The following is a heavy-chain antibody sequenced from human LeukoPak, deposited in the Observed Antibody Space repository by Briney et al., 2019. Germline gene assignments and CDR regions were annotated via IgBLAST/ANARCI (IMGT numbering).Heavy chain of an antibody. CDR1: GFTFSSYA. D-gene: IGHD2-8*02. V-gene: IGHV3-23*01. J-gene: IGHJ4*02. CDR3: AKVFPNPPHTPRGVYDY. CDR2: ISGSGGST. Sequence: GGSLRLSCAASGFTFSSYAMSWVRQAPGKGLEWVSAISGSGGSTYYADSVKGRFTISRDNSKNTLYLQMDSLRAEDTAVYYCAKVFPNPPHTPRGVYDYWGQGTLVTVSS.